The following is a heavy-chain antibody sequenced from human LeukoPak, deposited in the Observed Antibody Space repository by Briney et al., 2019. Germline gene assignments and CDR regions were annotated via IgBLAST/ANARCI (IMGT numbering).Heavy chain of an antibody. V-gene: IGHV4-34*01. D-gene: IGHD6-13*01. CDR3: AREEWAAAGIVDY. Sequence: SETLSLTCAVYGGSFSGYYWSWIRQPPGKGLEWIGEINHSGSTNYNPSLKSRVTISVDTSKNQFSLKLSSVTAADTAVYYCAREEWAAAGIVDYWGQGTLVTVSS. CDR2: INHSGST. CDR1: GGSFSGYY. J-gene: IGHJ4*02.